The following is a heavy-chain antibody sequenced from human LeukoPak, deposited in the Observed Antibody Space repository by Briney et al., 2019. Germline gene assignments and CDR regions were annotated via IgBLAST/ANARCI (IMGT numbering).Heavy chain of an antibody. J-gene: IGHJ6*02. V-gene: IGHV3-53*01. CDR2: IYSGGST. CDR3: ARDEPASSGWSGYYYYGMDV. CDR1: GFTVSSNY. Sequence: PGGSLRLSCAASGFTVSSNYMSWVRQAPGKGLEWVSVIYSGGSTYYADSVKGRFTISRDNAKNSLYLQMNSLRAEDTAVYYCARDEPASSGWSGYYYYGMDVWGQGTTVTVSS. D-gene: IGHD6-19*01.